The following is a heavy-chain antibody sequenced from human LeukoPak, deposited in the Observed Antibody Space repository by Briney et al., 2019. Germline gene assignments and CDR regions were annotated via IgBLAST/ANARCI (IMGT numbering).Heavy chain of an antibody. J-gene: IGHJ4*02. CDR3: ASPRSGYRYTFDY. D-gene: IGHD3-16*02. Sequence: PTETLSLTCAVSAASISNYYWSWIRQAPGKGLEWIGYISTSGSTNYNPSLKSRVSISLDTSKNRFSLNLNFVTAADTAVYYCASPRSGYRYTFDYWGQGALVTVSS. CDR1: AASISNYY. V-gene: IGHV4-4*09. CDR2: ISTSGST.